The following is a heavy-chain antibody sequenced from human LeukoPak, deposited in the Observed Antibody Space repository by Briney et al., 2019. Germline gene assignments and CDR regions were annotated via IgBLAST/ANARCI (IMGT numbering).Heavy chain of an antibody. J-gene: IGHJ4*02. CDR3: ARDGEYYDSSGSYFDY. CDR1: GYTFTSYY. D-gene: IGHD3-22*01. Sequence: ASVKVSCKASGYTFTSYYMHWVRQAPGQGLEWMGMIYPRDGSTSYAQKFQGRVTVTRDTSTSTVHMELSGLRSEDTAVYYCARDGEYYDSSGSYFDYWGQGTLVTVSS. V-gene: IGHV1-46*01. CDR2: IYPRDGST.